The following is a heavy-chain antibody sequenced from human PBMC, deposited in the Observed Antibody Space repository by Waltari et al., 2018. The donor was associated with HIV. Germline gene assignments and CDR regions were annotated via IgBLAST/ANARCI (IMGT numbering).Heavy chain of an antibody. J-gene: IGHJ3*01. D-gene: IGHD1-26*01. Sequence: EVQLVESGGGLVQHGGSLRLSCAASGLTFGNHWMNWVRQPPTKGLGWVANIKDDGTEKYYVDSVKGRFTISRDNARNSLFLQMNSLGVEDTAVYYCARLVYTGSYIDSFDVWGQGTKATVSS. V-gene: IGHV3-7*01. CDR1: GLTFGNHW. CDR2: IKDDGTEK. CDR3: ARLVYTGSYIDSFDV.